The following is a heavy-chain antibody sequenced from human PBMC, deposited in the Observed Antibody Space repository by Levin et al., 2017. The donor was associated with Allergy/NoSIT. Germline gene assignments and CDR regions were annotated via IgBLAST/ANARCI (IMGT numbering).Heavy chain of an antibody. J-gene: IGHJ4*02. D-gene: IGHD2-15*01. V-gene: IGHV3-15*01. CDR1: GFTFSNAW. CDR3: TTAIRWSPVDLDY. Sequence: PGGSLRLSCAGSGFTFSNAWMSWVRQAPGKGLEWVGRIKSKSDGGTTEEAAPVKGRFPISRDDSKNTLYLQMNSLQTEDTAVYYCTTAIRWSPVDLDYWGQGTLVTVSS. CDR2: IKSKSDGGTT.